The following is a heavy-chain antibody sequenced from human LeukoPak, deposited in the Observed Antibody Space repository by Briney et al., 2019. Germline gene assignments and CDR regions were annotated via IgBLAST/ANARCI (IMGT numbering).Heavy chain of an antibody. CDR2: INHSGST. V-gene: IGHV4-34*01. CDR1: GGSFSGYY. CDR3: ARVVGSGSSSWYRGPFSY. Sequence: PSEALSLTCAVYGGSFSGYYWSWIRQPPGKGLEWIGEINHSGSTNYNPSLKSRVTISVDTSKNQFSLKLSSVTAADTAVYYCARVVGSGSSSWYRGPFSYWGQGTLVTVSS. J-gene: IGHJ4*02. D-gene: IGHD6-13*01.